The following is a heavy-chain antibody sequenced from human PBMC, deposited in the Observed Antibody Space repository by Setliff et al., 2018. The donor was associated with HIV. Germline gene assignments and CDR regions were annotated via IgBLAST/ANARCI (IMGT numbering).Heavy chain of an antibody. CDR3: ARHPNVVGRGGYYYYMDV. CDR1: GGSISSHY. V-gene: IGHV4-59*08. D-gene: IGHD1-26*01. Sequence: PSETLSLTCTVSGGSISSHYWSWIRQPPGKGLEWIGYIYYSGSTNYNPSLKSRVTISVDTSKNQFSLNLGSMTAADTAVYFCARHPNVVGRGGYYYYMDVWGKGTTVTVSS. CDR2: IYYSGST. J-gene: IGHJ6*03.